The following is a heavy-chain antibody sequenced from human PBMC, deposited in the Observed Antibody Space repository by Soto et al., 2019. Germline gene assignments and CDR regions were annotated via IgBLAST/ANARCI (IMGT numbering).Heavy chain of an antibody. D-gene: IGHD3-10*01. J-gene: IGHJ6*02. CDR2: INHSGTS. CDR1: GGSFRGYY. V-gene: IGHV4-34*01. Sequence: ASETLSLTCTVSGGSFRGYYWGWVRQPPGKGLEWIGEINHSGTSNYHPSLKSRVTISVATSKNQFSLTVNSVTPADTAVYYCARGEITLLGGMDVWCQGTTVT. CDR3: ARGEITLLGGMDV.